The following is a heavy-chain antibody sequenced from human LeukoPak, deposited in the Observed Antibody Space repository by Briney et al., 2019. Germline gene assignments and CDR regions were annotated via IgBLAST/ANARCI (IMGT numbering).Heavy chain of an antibody. CDR2: ISAYNGNT. D-gene: IGHD4-17*01. J-gene: IGHJ4*02. Sequence: ASVKVSCKASGYTFTSYGISWVRQAPGQGLEWMGWISAYNGNTNYAQKFQARVTMTTDTATSTAYMEVRSLRSDDTAVYYCARGFGDYEEGDFDYWGQGTLVTVSS. V-gene: IGHV1-18*01. CDR1: GYTFTSYG. CDR3: ARGFGDYEEGDFDY.